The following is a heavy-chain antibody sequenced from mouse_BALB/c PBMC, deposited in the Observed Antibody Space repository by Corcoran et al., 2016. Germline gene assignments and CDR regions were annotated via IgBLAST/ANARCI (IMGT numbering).Heavy chain of an antibody. CDR1: GYSFTSYY. CDR2: IDPFNGGT. J-gene: IGHJ3*01. Sequence: EIQLQQSGPELMKPGASVKISCKASGYSFTSYYMHWVKQSHGKSLEWIGYIDPFNGGTSYNQKFKGKATLTVDKSSSTAYMHLSSLTSEDSAVYYCARNGGNYYQAWFAYWGQGTLVTVSA. V-gene: IGHV1S135*01. CDR3: ARNGGNYYQAWFAY. D-gene: IGHD2-1*01.